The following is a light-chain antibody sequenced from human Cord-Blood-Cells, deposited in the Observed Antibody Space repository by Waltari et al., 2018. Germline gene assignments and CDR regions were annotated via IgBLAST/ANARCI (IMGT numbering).Light chain of an antibody. V-gene: IGKV1-5*03. J-gene: IGKJ3*01. CDR3: QQYNSYSFT. CDR1: QSISSW. Sequence: DIQMTPSPSTLSASVGDRVTIPCRASQSISSWLAWYQQKPGKAPKLLIYKASSLESGVPSRFSGSGSGTEFTLTISSLQPDDFATYYCQQYNSYSFTFGPGTKVDIK. CDR2: KAS.